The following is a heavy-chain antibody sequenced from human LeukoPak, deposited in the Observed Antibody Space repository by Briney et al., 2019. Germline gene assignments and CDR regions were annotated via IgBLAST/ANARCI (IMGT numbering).Heavy chain of an antibody. V-gene: IGHV4-59*01. CDR3: ARGPADFWSGYPYDY. CDR1: GGSITTYY. CDR2: IFYSGST. D-gene: IGHD3-3*01. J-gene: IGHJ4*02. Sequence: SETLSLTCTVSGGSITTYYWSWIRQPPGKGLEWVGFIFYSGSTNYNPSLKSRVSVSVDTSKNQFSLKLSSVTAADTAVYYCARGPADFWSGYPYDYWGQGTLVTVSS.